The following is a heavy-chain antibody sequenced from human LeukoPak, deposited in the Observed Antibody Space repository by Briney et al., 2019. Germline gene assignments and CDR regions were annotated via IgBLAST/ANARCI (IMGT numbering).Heavy chain of an antibody. Sequence: SETLSLTCTVSGGSISSYYWSWIRQPPGKGLGWIGYIYYSGSTNYNPSLKSRVTISVDTSKNQFSLKLSSVTAADTAVYYCARGHRISYDILTGYYPNYFDYWGQGTLVTVSS. CDR3: ARGHRISYDILTGYYPNYFDY. CDR2: IYYSGST. CDR1: GGSISSYY. J-gene: IGHJ4*02. V-gene: IGHV4-59*01. D-gene: IGHD3-9*01.